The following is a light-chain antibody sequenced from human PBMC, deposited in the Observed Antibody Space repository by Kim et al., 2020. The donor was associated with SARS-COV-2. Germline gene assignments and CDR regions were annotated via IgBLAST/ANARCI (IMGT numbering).Light chain of an antibody. V-gene: IGLV3-19*01. Sequence: AMGQTGLLTCEGDSLIKSYATGYHQRQGQAPTPVLYGEYDRPSGIPDRVSGYASGNTAALSITGGQGEDEGVYYCSSRDSSGDHVVFGGGTQLTVL. CDR3: SSRDSSGDHVV. J-gene: IGLJ3*02. CDR2: GEY. CDR1: SLIKSY.